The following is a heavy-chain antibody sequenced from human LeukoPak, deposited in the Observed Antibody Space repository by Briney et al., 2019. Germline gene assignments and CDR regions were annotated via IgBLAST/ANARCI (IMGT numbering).Heavy chain of an antibody. CDR2: ISGSGGAT. CDR3: VRDGQGSTPLDY. Sequence: GGSLRLSCAVSGFTFRSYAMSWVRQAPGKGLEWVSAISGSGGATYYADSVKGRFTISRDNAKNTLYLQMNSLRAEDTAVYFCVRDGQGSTPLDYWGQGTLVTVSS. D-gene: IGHD2-15*01. CDR1: GFTFRSYA. J-gene: IGHJ4*02. V-gene: IGHV3-23*01.